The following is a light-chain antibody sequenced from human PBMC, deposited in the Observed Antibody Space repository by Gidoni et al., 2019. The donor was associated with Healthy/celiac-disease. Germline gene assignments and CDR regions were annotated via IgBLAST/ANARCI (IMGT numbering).Light chain of an antibody. V-gene: IGKV3-15*01. J-gene: IGKJ1*01. Sequence: EIVMTQSPATLSVSPGERATLSCRASQSVSSNLAWYQQKPGQAPRLLIYGASTRATGIPARCSGSGSGTEFTLTISSLQSEDFAVYCCQQYNNWPLWTFGQGTKVEIK. CDR1: QSVSSN. CDR3: QQYNNWPLWT. CDR2: GAS.